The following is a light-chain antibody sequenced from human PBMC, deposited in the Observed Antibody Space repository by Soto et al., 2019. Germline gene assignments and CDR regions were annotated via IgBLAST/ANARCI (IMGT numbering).Light chain of an antibody. J-gene: IGLJ2*01. CDR3: QSYDASNVV. Sequence: NFMLTQPHSVSESPGKTVTISCTGSSGSIANNYVQWYQQRPGSAPTTVIYENKQRPSGVPDRFSGSIDSSSNSASLTISGLKTEDEADYYCQSYDASNVVFGGGTQLTVL. CDR1: SGSIANNY. CDR2: ENK. V-gene: IGLV6-57*02.